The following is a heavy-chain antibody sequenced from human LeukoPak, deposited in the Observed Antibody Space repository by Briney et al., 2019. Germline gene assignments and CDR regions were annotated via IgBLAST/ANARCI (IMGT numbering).Heavy chain of an antibody. CDR1: GGSISSGSYH. J-gene: IGHJ4*02. Sequence: PSETLSLTCTVSGGSISSGSYHWSWIRQSPGKGLEWIGEVNRWGSTNYNPSLESRVTISVDRSKNQFSLNLRSLTAADTAVYYCATDSQSSVYYFWGQGALVTVSS. CDR3: ATDSQSSVYYF. D-gene: IGHD6-25*01. CDR2: VNRWGST. V-gene: IGHV4-39*07.